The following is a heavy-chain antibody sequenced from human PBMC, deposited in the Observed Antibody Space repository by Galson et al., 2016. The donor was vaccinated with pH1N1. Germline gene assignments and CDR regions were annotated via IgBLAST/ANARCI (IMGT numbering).Heavy chain of an antibody. CDR2: INRDGGSA. Sequence: SLRLSCAASGFTFSRYWMHWVRQAPGKRLVWVSRINRDGGSAIYADSVKGRLTISRDNAKNTLYLQMNSLRAEDTAVYYCATGEGYYFDYWGQGTLVTVSS. D-gene: IGHD7-27*01. CDR1: GFTFSRYW. V-gene: IGHV3-74*01. CDR3: ATGEGYYFDY. J-gene: IGHJ4*02.